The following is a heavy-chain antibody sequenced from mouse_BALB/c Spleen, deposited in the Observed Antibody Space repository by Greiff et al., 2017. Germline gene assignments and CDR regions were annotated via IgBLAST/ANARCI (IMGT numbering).Heavy chain of an antibody. CDR1: GFTFSSYG. D-gene: IGHD4-1*01. V-gene: IGHV5-6-3*01. CDR3: ARDDWDYAMDY. J-gene: IGHJ4*01. CDR2: INSNGGST. Sequence: EVQGVESGGGLVKPGGSLKLSCAASGFTFSSYGMSWVRQTPDKRLELVATINSNGGSTYYPDSVKGRFTISRDNAKNTLYLQMSSLKSEDTAMYYCARDDWDYAMDYWGQGTSVTVSS.